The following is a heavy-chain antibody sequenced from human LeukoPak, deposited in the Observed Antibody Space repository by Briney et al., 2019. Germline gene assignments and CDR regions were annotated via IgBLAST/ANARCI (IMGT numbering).Heavy chain of an antibody. J-gene: IGHJ4*02. V-gene: IGHV1-2*02. Sequence: ASVKVSCKASGYTLTGYYMHWVRQAPGQGLEWMGWINPNSGGTNYAQKFQGRVTMTRDTSISTAYMELSRLRSDDTAVYYCARVGYCSSTSCYSSLDYWGQGTLVTVSS. CDR3: ARVGYCSSTSCYSSLDY. CDR1: GYTLTGYY. D-gene: IGHD2-2*01. CDR2: INPNSGGT.